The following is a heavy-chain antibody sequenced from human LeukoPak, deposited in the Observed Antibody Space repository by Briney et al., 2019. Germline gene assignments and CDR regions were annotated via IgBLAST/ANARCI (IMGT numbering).Heavy chain of an antibody. CDR3: AREDCSSTSCYGGGDFDY. CDR2: ISAYNGNT. J-gene: IGHJ4*02. D-gene: IGHD2-2*01. CDR1: GYTFTSYG. Sequence: ASVKVSCKASGYTFTSYGISWVRQAPGQGLEWMGWISAYNGNTNYVQKLQGRVTMTTDTSTSTAYMELKSLRSDDTAVYYCAREDCSSTSCYGGGDFDYWGQGTLVTVSS. V-gene: IGHV1-18*04.